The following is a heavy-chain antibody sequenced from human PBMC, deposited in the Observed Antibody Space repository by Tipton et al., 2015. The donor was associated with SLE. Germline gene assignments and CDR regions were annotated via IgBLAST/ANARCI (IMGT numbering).Heavy chain of an antibody. D-gene: IGHD5-12*01. CDR3: ARIPRGSGSAFDI. CDR1: GFTFSDYY. J-gene: IGHJ3*02. V-gene: IGHV4-34*01. CDR2: INHSGST. Sequence: LRLSCAASGFTFSDYYMSWIRQPPGKGLEWIGEINHSGSTNYNPSLKSRVTISVDTSKNQFSQKLSSVTAADTAVYYCARIPRGSGSAFDIWGQGTMVTVSS.